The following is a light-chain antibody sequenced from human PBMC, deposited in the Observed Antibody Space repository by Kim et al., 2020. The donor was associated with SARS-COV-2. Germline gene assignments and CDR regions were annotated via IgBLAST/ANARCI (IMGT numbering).Light chain of an antibody. Sequence: SSELTQDPAXSVALGQTVRITCQGDSLRTYYASWYQQKPGQAPALVIYPKNNRPSGIPDRFSGSSSGNTASLTITGAQAEDEADYYCKSRDTSGDRLVFGGGTQLTVL. CDR1: SLRTYY. CDR3: KSRDTSGDRLV. J-gene: IGLJ2*01. V-gene: IGLV3-19*01. CDR2: PKN.